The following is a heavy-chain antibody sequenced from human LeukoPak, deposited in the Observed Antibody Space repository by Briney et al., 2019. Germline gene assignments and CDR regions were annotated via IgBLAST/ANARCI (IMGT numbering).Heavy chain of an antibody. J-gene: IGHJ4*02. D-gene: IGHD2-2*01. Sequence: GGSLRLSCAASGFTFSTYWMSWVRQAPGKGLEWVSAISGSGGSTYYADSVKGRFTMSRDNSKNTLYLQMNSLRAEDTAVYYCAKDLRCSSTSCWGNDYWGQGTLVTVSS. CDR3: AKDLRCSSTSCWGNDY. V-gene: IGHV3-23*01. CDR2: ISGSGGST. CDR1: GFTFSTYW.